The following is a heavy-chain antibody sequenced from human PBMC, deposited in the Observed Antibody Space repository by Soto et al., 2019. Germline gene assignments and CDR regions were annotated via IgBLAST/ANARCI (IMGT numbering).Heavy chain of an antibody. D-gene: IGHD4-17*01. Sequence: QEQLVESGGGVVQPGKSLRLSCAASRFAFSSYAMHWVRQAPGKGLEWLAVISYDGGYENYADYVKGRFTVSRDNSKNTLWLQINSLRPEDTALYYCANGTTVTPWRDLDLWGQGTLVTVSS. CDR2: ISYDGGYE. J-gene: IGHJ2*01. CDR3: ANGTTVTPWRDLDL. V-gene: IGHV3-30*18. CDR1: RFAFSSYA.